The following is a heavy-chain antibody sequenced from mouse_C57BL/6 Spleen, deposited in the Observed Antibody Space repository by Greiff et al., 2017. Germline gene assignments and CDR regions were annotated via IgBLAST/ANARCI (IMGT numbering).Heavy chain of an antibody. CDR3: ARSPDYGSSHAWFAY. Sequence: VQLQQSGAELARPGASVKLSCKASGYTFTSSGISWVKQRTGQGLEWIGEIYPRSGNPYYNEKFKGKATLTADKSSSTAYMELRSLTSEDSAVYFCARSPDYGSSHAWFAYWGQGTLVTVSA. V-gene: IGHV1-81*01. CDR1: GYTFTSSG. J-gene: IGHJ3*01. D-gene: IGHD1-1*01. CDR2: IYPRSGNP.